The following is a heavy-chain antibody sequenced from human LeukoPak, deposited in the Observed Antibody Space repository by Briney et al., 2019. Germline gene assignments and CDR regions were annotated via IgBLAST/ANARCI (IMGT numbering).Heavy chain of an antibody. Sequence: ASVKVSCKASGYTFTGYYVHWVRQAPGQGLEWVGIINFIGGGTTYAQKFQGRVTLTRDTSAGTVYTELSSLRSEDTALYYCARELAGNTDYWGQGTLVTVSS. V-gene: IGHV1-46*01. CDR1: GYTFTGYY. CDR2: INFIGGGT. D-gene: IGHD2-15*01. CDR3: ARELAGNTDY. J-gene: IGHJ4*02.